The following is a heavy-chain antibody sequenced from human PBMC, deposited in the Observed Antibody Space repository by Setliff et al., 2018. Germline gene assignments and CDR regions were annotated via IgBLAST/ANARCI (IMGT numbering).Heavy chain of an antibody. D-gene: IGHD6-13*01. V-gene: IGHV3-23*03. CDR2: ISSVSGDNT. J-gene: IGHJ4*02. CDR3: ARCSSWHGHYPHFNY. CDR1: GLTFTRDA. Sequence: GGSLRLSCAASGLTFTRDAMTWVRQTPGKGLEWVSIISSVSGDNTYYTDSVKGRFTISRDNSKNTLYLQMNRLRAEDTAIYYCARCSSWHGHYPHFNYWGQGTLVTVSS.